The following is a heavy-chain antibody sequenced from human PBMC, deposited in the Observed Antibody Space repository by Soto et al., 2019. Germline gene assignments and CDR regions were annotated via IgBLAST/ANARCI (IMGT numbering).Heavy chain of an antibody. Sequence: SLRLSCAASGFTFSNYAMHWVRQAPGKGLEWVALTSYDGNNEYYTDSVKGRFTISRDNSKNTLFLRMNSPRPEDTAVYYCAKDKGVFNWATSYFDYWGQGALVTVSS. CDR3: AKDKGVFNWATSYFDY. J-gene: IGHJ4*02. CDR1: GFTFSNYA. D-gene: IGHD1-1*01. CDR2: TSYDGNNE. V-gene: IGHV3-30*18.